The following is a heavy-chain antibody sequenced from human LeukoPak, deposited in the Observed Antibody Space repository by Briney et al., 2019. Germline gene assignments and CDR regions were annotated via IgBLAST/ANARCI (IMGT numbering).Heavy chain of an antibody. CDR3: ASLRERSYYARGFDY. J-gene: IGHJ4*02. V-gene: IGHV4-39*01. CDR1: GGSISSSSYY. CDR2: IYYSGST. Sequence: SETLSLTCTVSGGSISSSSYYWGWIRQPPGKGLEWIGSIYYSGSTYYNPSLKRRVTISVDTSKNQFSLKLNSVTAADTAVYYCASLRERSYYARGFDYWGQGTLVTVSS. D-gene: IGHD1-26*01.